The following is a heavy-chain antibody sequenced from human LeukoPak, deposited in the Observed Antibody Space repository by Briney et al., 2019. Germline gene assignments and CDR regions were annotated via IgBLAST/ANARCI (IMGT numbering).Heavy chain of an antibody. J-gene: IGHJ4*02. D-gene: IGHD3-3*01. V-gene: IGHV3-30*18. CDR3: AKDVWIFGVVNPFDY. CDR1: GYTFNTYG. CDR2: ISYDGSNK. Sequence: SCKASGYTFNTYGLHWVRQAPGKGLEWVAVISYDGSNKYYADSVKGRFTISRDNSKNTLYLQMNSLRAEDTAVYYCAKDVWIFGVVNPFDYWGQGTLVTVSS.